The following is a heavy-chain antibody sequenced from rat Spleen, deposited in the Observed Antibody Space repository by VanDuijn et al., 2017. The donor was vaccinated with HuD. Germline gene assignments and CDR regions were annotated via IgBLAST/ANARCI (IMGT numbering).Heavy chain of an antibody. J-gene: IGHJ1*01. CDR2: ISPSGGST. Sequence: ELQLVESGGGLVQPGRSLKLSCTASGFIFSNYGMHWIRQAPTKGLEWVASISPSGGSTYYRDSVKGRFTISRDNAKSTLYLQMDSLRSEDTATYYCATGRRSGADTYWYFDFWGPGTMVTVSS. CDR1: GFIFSNYG. CDR3: ATGRRSGADTYWYFDF. D-gene: IGHD1-1*01. V-gene: IGHV5-19*01.